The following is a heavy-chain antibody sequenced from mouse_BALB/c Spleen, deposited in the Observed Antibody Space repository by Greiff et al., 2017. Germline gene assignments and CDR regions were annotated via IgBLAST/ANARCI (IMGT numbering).Heavy chain of an antibody. D-gene: IGHD1-3*01. Sequence: VQRVESGAELAKPGASVKMSCKASGYTFTSYWMHWVKQRPGQGLEWIGYINPSTGYTEYNQKFKDKATLTADKSSSTAYMQLSSLTSEDSAVYYCARRSHNFPYWDFDVWGAGTTVTVSS. V-gene: IGHV1-7*01. CDR3: ARRSHNFPYWDFDV. CDR2: INPSTGYT. J-gene: IGHJ1*01. CDR1: GYTFTSYW.